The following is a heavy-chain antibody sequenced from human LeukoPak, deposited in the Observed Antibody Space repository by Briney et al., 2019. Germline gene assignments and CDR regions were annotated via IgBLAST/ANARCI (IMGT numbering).Heavy chain of an antibody. J-gene: IGHJ4*02. CDR3: ARQGDWIDY. CDR1: GGTFSSYA. D-gene: IGHD2-21*02. V-gene: IGHV1-18*01. Sequence: ASVKVSCKASGGTFSSYAISWVRQAPGQGLEWMGGISAYNTNTNYAQKVQGRVSMTTDTSTSTAYMELRSLRSDDTVVYYCARQGDWIDYWGQGTLVTVSS. CDR2: ISAYNTNT.